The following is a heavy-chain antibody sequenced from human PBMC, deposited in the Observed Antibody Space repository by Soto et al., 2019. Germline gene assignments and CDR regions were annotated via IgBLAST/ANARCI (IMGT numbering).Heavy chain of an antibody. CDR1: GFTFSSYA. CDR3: AKAYSRDYYDSSGYLLLDAFDI. J-gene: IGHJ3*02. D-gene: IGHD3-22*01. CDR2: ISGSGGST. Sequence: GSLRLSCAASGFTFSSYAMSWVRQAPGKGLEWVSAISGSGGSTYYADSVKGRFTISRDNSKNTLYLQMNSLRAEDTAVYYCAKAYSRDYYDSSGYLLLDAFDIWGQGTMVTVSS. V-gene: IGHV3-23*01.